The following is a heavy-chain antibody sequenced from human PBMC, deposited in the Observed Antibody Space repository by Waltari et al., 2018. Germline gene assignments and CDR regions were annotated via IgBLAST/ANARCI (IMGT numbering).Heavy chain of an antibody. D-gene: IGHD3-3*01. V-gene: IGHV4-34*01. CDR1: GPASGPYY. CDR3: TRGGNYDFWSHSPFVDP. J-gene: IGHJ5*02. Sequence: VQLQQWGSGLLKPSEPLSLTCSVSGPASGPYYWGWARHVPGKGLEWIGQVRHPGNTNYNPSLQSRVAISIDTTSKQFSLKVFSVTAADTGLYFCTRGGNYDFWSHSPFVDPWGQGTQVIVSS. CDR2: VRHPGNT.